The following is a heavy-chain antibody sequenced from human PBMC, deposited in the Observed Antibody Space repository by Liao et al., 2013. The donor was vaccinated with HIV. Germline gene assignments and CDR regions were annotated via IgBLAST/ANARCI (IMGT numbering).Heavy chain of an antibody. CDR1: GGSISSYY. J-gene: IGHJ1*01. CDR3: ASTPMIRVGATSEYFQH. CDR2: IYASGTT. D-gene: IGHD1-26*01. Sequence: QVQLQESGPGLVKPSETLSLFCTVSGGSISSYYWNWIRQPAGKGLEWIGRIYASGTTNYNPSLKSRVIMSVDTSKNQFSLKLRSVTAADTAVYYCASTPMIRVGATSEYFQHWGQGTLVTVSS. V-gene: IGHV4-4*07.